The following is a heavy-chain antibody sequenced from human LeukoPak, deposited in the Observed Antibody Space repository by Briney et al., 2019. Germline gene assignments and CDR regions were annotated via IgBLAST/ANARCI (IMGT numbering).Heavy chain of an antibody. J-gene: IGHJ4*02. D-gene: IGHD4-11*01. CDR1: GFTFSTYW. Sequence: GGSLRLSCAASGFTFSTYWMTWVRQAPGKGLEWVANMKGDGSEKHYVDSVKGRFTISRDNAKNSLYLQMNSLRAKDTAVYYCAKDLGDGYSNYEGYWGQGTPVTVSS. CDR2: MKGDGSEK. CDR3: AKDLGDGYSNYEGY. V-gene: IGHV3-7*01.